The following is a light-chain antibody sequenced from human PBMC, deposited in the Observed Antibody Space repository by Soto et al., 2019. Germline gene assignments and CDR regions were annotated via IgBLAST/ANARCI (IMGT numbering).Light chain of an antibody. Sequence: EIVMTQSPATRSVSPGERATLSCRASQSVSSNLAWYQQKPGQAPRLLISGASTRATGIPARFIGSGSGTEFTLTNSSLQSEDFAVYYCQQYNNWGTFGQGTKVESK. CDR2: GAS. V-gene: IGKV3-15*01. J-gene: IGKJ1*01. CDR1: QSVSSN. CDR3: QQYNNWGT.